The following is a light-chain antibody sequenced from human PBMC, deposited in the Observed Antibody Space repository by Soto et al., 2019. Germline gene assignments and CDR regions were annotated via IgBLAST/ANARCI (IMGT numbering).Light chain of an antibody. CDR2: GAS. Sequence: TMSNQAPGTVSLHPGERATLSCRASRSVSSSYLAWYQQKPGQAPRLLSYGASSRATGIPDRFSGSGSGTDFTLTISRLEPEDFAVYYCQQYGSSPITLGQGTLLEIK. J-gene: IGKJ5*01. CDR3: QQYGSSPIT. CDR1: RSVSSSY. V-gene: IGKV3-20*01.